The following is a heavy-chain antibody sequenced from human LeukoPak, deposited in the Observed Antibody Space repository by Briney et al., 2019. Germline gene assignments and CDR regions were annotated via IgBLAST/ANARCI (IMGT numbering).Heavy chain of an antibody. V-gene: IGHV4-39*07. CDR1: GGSISSSSYY. Sequence: SETLSLTCTVSGGSISSSSYYWGWIRQPPGKGLEWIGSIYYSGSTYYNPSLKSRVTISVDTSKNQFSLKLSSVTAADTAVYYCARECYDILTGSSINWFDPWGQGTLVTVSS. CDR2: IYYSGST. D-gene: IGHD3-9*01. J-gene: IGHJ5*02. CDR3: ARECYDILTGSSINWFDP.